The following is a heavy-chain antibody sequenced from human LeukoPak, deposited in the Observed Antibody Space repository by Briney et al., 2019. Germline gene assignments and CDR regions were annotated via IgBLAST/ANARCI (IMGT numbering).Heavy chain of an antibody. J-gene: IGHJ4*02. CDR1: GGSFSGYY. CDR2: INHSGST. Sequence: PSETLSLTCAVYGGSFSGYYWSWIRQPPGKGLEWIGEINHSGSTNYNPSLKSRVTISVDTSKNQFSLKLSSVTAADTAVYYCARDSRYSNYAIAYWGQGTMVTVSS. CDR3: ARDSRYSNYAIAY. V-gene: IGHV4-34*01. D-gene: IGHD4-11*01.